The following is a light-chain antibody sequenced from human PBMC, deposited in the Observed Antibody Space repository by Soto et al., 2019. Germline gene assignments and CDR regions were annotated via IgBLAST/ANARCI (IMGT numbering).Light chain of an antibody. J-gene: IGKJ1*01. CDR3: QQSYSAPWT. CDR1: QSINNY. CDR2: GAS. V-gene: IGKV1-39*01. Sequence: DIPMTQSPSSQSTYVGDRVTITCRTSQSINNYLNWYQQKPGKAPKLLIYGASSLQSGVPSRFSGSGSGTDFTLTISSLQPEDFATYYCQQSYSAPWTFGQGTKVEIK.